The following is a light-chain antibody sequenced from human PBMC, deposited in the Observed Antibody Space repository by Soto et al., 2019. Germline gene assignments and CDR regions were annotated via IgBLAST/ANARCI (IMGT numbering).Light chain of an antibody. Sequence: DIQLTQSPSFLSASVGDRVTITCRASQDISDYLAWYQQKPGKAPKLLIYSASSLQSGVPSRFSGSGSGTDFTLTINSLQPEDFATYYCQQANSLPITFGPGTRLEI. CDR1: QDISDY. CDR3: QQANSLPIT. CDR2: SAS. V-gene: IGKV1-9*01. J-gene: IGKJ5*01.